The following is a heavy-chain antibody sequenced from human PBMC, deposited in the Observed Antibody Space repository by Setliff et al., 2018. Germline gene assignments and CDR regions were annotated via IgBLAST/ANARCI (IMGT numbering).Heavy chain of an antibody. CDR1: GYTFTSSG. D-gene: IGHD3-16*01. CDR3: TRSRGPRVVLAADFDF. V-gene: IGHV1-18*01. Sequence: ASVKVSCKASGYTFTSSGISWVRQAPGQGLEWMGWISPYSGESNYAQKFQDRLTVTADTSTKTTYMELRSLTSDDTAVYFCTRSRGPRVVLAADFDFWGQGTLVTVSS. CDR2: ISPYSGES. J-gene: IGHJ4*02.